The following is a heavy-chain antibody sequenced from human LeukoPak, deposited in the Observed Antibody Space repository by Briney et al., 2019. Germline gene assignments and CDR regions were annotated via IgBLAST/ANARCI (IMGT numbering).Heavy chain of an antibody. CDR2: INEDGSEK. Sequence: GGSLRLSCAVPGFTFSGYWMSWVRQAPGNGLEWVATINEDGSEKYYVDSVKGRFTISRDNAENSLYLQMKSLRAEDTTLYYCARGFDGRSGFDIWGQGTMVTVSS. CDR3: ARGFDGRSGFDI. D-gene: IGHD3-10*01. V-gene: IGHV3-7*01. J-gene: IGHJ3*02. CDR1: GFTFSGYW.